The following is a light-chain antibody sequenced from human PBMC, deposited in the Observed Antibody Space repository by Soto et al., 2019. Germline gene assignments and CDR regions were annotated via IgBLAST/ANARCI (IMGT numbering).Light chain of an antibody. Sequence: IVLTQSPGILSLSPGDGATLSCRGSQSVSSNYLAWYQQNTGQAPRILIYGKSTRASGIPDRLSGSGSGTDLNLTITRLEPEDFAVYFCQKYGVSPATCGGGTKVDIK. CDR2: GKS. CDR1: QSVSSNY. J-gene: IGKJ4*01. V-gene: IGKV3-20*01. CDR3: QKYGVSPAT.